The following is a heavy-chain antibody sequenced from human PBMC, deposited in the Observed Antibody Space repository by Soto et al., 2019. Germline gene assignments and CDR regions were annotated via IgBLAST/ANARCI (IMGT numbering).Heavy chain of an antibody. CDR1: GFTFSSYA. CDR2: ISSNGGST. V-gene: IGHV3-64*04. Sequence: GSLRLSCAASGFTFSSYAMHWVRQALGKGLEYVSAISSNGGSTDYADSVKGRFTISRDNAKNSLYLQMNSLRAEDTAVYYCARGHSSGYGDAFDIWGQGTMVTVSS. J-gene: IGHJ3*02. CDR3: ARGHSSGYGDAFDI. D-gene: IGHD6-19*01.